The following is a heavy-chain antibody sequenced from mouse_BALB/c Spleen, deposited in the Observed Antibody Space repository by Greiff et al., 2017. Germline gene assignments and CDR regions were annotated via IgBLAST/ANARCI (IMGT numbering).Heavy chain of an antibody. CDR2: INPNNGGT. Sequence: VQLKESGPELVKPGASVKIPCKASGYTFTDYNMDWVKQSHGKSLEWIGDINPNNGGTIYNQKFKGKATLTVDKSSSTAYMELRSLTSEDTAVYYCARRDYDYDGYAMDYWGQGTSVTVSS. V-gene: IGHV1-18*01. D-gene: IGHD2-4*01. CDR3: ARRDYDYDGYAMDY. J-gene: IGHJ4*01. CDR1: GYTFTDYN.